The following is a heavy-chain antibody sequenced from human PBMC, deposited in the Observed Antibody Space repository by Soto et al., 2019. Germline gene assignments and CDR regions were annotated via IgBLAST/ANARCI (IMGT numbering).Heavy chain of an antibody. Sequence: ASVKVSCKASGYTFTSYYMHWVRQAPGQGLEWMGIINPSGGSTSYAQKFQGRVTMTRDTSTSTVYMELSSLRSEDTAVYYCARDQGIAARFTDHNWFDPWGQGTLVTVSS. V-gene: IGHV1-46*01. CDR2: INPSGGST. CDR1: GYTFTSYY. D-gene: IGHD6-6*01. J-gene: IGHJ5*02. CDR3: ARDQGIAARFTDHNWFDP.